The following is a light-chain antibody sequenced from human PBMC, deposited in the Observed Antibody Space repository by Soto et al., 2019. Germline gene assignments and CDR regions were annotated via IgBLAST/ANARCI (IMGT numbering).Light chain of an antibody. J-gene: IGKJ1*01. CDR1: QSISSW. CDR3: QQYALYPWT. V-gene: IGKV1-5*03. CDR2: TAS. Sequence: DIQMTQSPSTLSASVGDRVTITCRASQSISSWLAWYQQRPGKAPKLLIYTASSLESGVPSRFSGSGSGTEFTLTISSLQPADFATYYCQQYALYPWTFGQGTKVEI.